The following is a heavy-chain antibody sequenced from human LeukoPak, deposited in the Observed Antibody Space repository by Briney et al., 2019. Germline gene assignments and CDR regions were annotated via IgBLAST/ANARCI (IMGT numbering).Heavy chain of an antibody. V-gene: IGHV1-2*02. Sequence: GASVKVSCKASGYTFTGYYMHWVRQAPGQGLEWMGWINPNSGGTNYAQKFQGRVTMTRDTSISTAYMELSGLRSDDTAVYYCARGAFYYDSSGSPDIWGQGTMVTVSS. CDR1: GYTFTGYY. J-gene: IGHJ3*02. CDR2: INPNSGGT. D-gene: IGHD3-22*01. CDR3: ARGAFYYDSSGSPDI.